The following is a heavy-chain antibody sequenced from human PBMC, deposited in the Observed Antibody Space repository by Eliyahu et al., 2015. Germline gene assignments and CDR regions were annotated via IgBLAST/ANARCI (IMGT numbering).Heavy chain of an antibody. J-gene: IGHJ4*02. CDR3: ARGYGLYCSGGSCVFDY. D-gene: IGHD2-15*01. Sequence: QVQLQQWGAGLLKPSETLSLTCAVYGGSFSGYYWSWIRQPPGKGLEWIGEINHSGSTNYNPSLKSRVTISVDTSKNQFSLKLSSVTAADTAVYYCARGYGLYCSGGSCVFDYWGQGTLVTVSS. CDR2: INHSGST. V-gene: IGHV4-34*01. CDR1: GGSFSGYY.